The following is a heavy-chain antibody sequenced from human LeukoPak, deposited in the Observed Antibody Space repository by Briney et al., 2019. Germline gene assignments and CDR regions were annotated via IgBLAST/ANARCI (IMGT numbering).Heavy chain of an antibody. D-gene: IGHD3-22*01. Sequence: SVKVSCKASGDTFSSYAISLVRQAPGQGLEWMGRIIPIFGTANYAQKFQGRVTITTDESTSTAYMELSSLRSEDTAVYYGAGSQSRTYYYDSSGYYFDYWGQGTLVTVSS. CDR2: IIPIFGTA. V-gene: IGHV1-69*05. J-gene: IGHJ4*02. CDR3: AGSQSRTYYYDSSGYYFDY. CDR1: GDTFSSYA.